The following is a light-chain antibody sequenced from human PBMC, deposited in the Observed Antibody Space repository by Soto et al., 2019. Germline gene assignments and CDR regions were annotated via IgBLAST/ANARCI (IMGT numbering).Light chain of an antibody. CDR3: QQYGSSPLT. V-gene: IGKV3-15*01. CDR1: QGVSRK. Sequence: DIVMTQSPATLSVAPGERVTFSCRASQGVSRKLAWYQHKPGQAPRLLISGASTGATGIPARFSGSGSGTEFTLTISSLQSEDCAIYYCQQYGSSPLTFGGGTRMEIK. J-gene: IGKJ4*01. CDR2: GAS.